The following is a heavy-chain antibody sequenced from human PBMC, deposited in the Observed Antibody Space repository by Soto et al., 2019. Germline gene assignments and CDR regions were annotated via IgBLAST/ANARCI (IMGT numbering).Heavy chain of an antibody. CDR2: ISGSGGST. CDR1: GFTFSSYA. Sequence: GGSLRLSCAASGFTFSSYAMRWVRQAPGKGLEWVSAISGSGGSTYYADSVKGRFTISRDNSKNTLYLQMNSLRAEDTAVYYCAKVVMVPAAMLRYFQHWGQGTLVTVSS. D-gene: IGHD2-2*01. CDR3: AKVVMVPAAMLRYFQH. J-gene: IGHJ1*01. V-gene: IGHV3-23*01.